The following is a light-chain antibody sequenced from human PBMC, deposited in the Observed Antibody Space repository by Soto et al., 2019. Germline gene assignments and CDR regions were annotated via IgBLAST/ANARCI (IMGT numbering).Light chain of an antibody. Sequence: EIGVTQSPGTLSLSLGERATLSCRASQSVSSSYLAWYQQKPGQAPRLLIYGASSRATGIPDRFSGSGSGTDFTLTISRLEPGDFAVYYCQQYGSSPLTFGGGTKVEIK. V-gene: IGKV3-20*01. CDR2: GAS. CDR3: QQYGSSPLT. J-gene: IGKJ4*01. CDR1: QSVSSSY.